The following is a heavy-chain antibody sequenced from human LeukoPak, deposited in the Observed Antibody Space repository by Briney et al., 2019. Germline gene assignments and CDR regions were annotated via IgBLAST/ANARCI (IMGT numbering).Heavy chain of an antibody. D-gene: IGHD6-19*01. V-gene: IGHV4-59*01. J-gene: IGHJ4*02. CDR1: GGSISSYY. CDR3: ARESAAVAGINGHFDY. Sequence: SETLSLTCTVSGGSISSYYWSWIRQPPGKGLEWIGYIYYSGSTNYNPSLKSRVTISVDTSKNQFSLKLSSVTAADTAVYYCARESAAVAGINGHFDYWGQGTLVTVSS. CDR2: IYYSGST.